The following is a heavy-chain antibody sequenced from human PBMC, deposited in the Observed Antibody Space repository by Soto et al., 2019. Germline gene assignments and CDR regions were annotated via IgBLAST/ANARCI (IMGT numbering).Heavy chain of an antibody. D-gene: IGHD4-4*01. V-gene: IGHV3-7*01. Sequence: GGSLRLSCAASGFTFSKYWMSWVRQAPGKGLEWVANTNEDGRGKYYVDSVKGRFTISRDNAKNSLYLQINSLRDEDTAVYYCARGGAAYSENAYWGQGTLVTVSS. CDR2: TNEDGRGK. CDR1: GFTFSKYW. J-gene: IGHJ4*02. CDR3: ARGGAAYSENAY.